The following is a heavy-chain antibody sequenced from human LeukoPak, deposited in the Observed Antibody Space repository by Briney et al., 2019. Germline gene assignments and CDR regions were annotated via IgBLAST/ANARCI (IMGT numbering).Heavy chain of an antibody. D-gene: IGHD3-9*01. CDR2: INHSGST. CDR1: GGSFSGYY. J-gene: IGHJ5*02. CDR3: ARRGLLRYFDWPRPTRVNWFDP. Sequence: SETLSLTCGVYGGSFSGYYWSWIRQPPGKGLEWIGEINHSGSTNYNPSLKSRATISVATSKNQFFVKLRCVPAADTAVYYCARRGLLRYFDWPRPTRVNWFDPWGQGTLVTVSS. V-gene: IGHV4-34*01.